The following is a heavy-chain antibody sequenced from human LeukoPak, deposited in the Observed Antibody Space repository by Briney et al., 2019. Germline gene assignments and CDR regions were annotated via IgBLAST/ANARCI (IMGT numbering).Heavy chain of an antibody. CDR1: GFTFGDYV. D-gene: IGHD4-23*01. V-gene: IGHV3-49*03. Sequence: GESLKISCTVSGFTFGDYVMSWFRQAPGKGLECVGFITCKTYGGTTEYAASVKGRFTISRDDSKSIAYLHVSSLKTEDTAVYYCTRNGHGGNSYYYYMDVWGKGTTVTVSS. CDR3: TRNGHGGNSYYYYMDV. CDR2: ITCKTYGGTT. J-gene: IGHJ6*03.